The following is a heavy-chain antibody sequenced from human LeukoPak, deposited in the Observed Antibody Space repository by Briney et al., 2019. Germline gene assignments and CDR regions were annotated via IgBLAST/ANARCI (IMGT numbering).Heavy chain of an antibody. CDR1: GGSFSGYY. CDR3: ARIRVVTIFGVVICYFDL. D-gene: IGHD3-3*01. Sequence: PSETLSLTCAVYGGSFSGYYWSWIRQPPAKGLEWIGEINHSGSTNYNPSLKSRVTISVDTSKNQFSLKLSSVTAADTAVYYCARIRVVTIFGVVICYFDLWGRGTLVTVSS. J-gene: IGHJ2*01. CDR2: INHSGST. V-gene: IGHV4-34*01.